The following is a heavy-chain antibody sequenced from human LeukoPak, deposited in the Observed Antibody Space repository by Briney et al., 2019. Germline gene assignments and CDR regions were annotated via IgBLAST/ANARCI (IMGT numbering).Heavy chain of an antibody. J-gene: IGHJ4*02. Sequence: GGSLRLSCATSGFTLSIYGMHWVRQAPGKGLEWVAFIRYDGTSQYYTDSVKGRFTISRDNSMNTMYLQMNSLRVEDTAVYYCAKVGFGWYQIDYWGRGTLVSVSS. CDR1: GFTLSIYG. CDR2: IRYDGTSQ. CDR3: AKVGFGWYQIDY. V-gene: IGHV3-30*02. D-gene: IGHD6-19*01.